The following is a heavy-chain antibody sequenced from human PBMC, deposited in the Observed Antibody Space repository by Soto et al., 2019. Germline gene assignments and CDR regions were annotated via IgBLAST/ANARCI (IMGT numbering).Heavy chain of an antibody. J-gene: IGHJ3*02. V-gene: IGHV2-70*11. CDR2: IDWDDDK. CDR1: GGSISSYYW. D-gene: IGHD6-19*01. Sequence: TLSLTCTVSGGSISSYYWSWIRQPPGQALEWLARIDWDDDKYYSTSLKTRLTISKDTSKNQVVLTMTNMDPVDTATYYCARISPPGIAVTGNDGLDIWGQGTIVTVSS. CDR3: ARISPPGIAVTGNDGLDI.